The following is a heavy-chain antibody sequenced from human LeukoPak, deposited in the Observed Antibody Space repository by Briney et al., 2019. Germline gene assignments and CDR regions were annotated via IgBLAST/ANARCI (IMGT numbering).Heavy chain of an antibody. Sequence: GASVKVSCKASGGTFSSYAISWVRQAPGQGLEWMGRIIPILGIANYAQKFQGRVTITADKSTSTAYMELSSLRSEDTAVYYCAKNPGAVAASGYFDYWGQGTLVTVSS. V-gene: IGHV1-69*04. CDR3: AKNPGAVAASGYFDY. D-gene: IGHD6-19*01. CDR1: GGTFSSYA. CDR2: IIPILGIA. J-gene: IGHJ4*02.